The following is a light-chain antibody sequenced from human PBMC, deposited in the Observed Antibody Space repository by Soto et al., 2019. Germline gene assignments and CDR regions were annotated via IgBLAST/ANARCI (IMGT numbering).Light chain of an antibody. Sequence: DIPMTQSPSTLSASVGDRVTITCRASQSISIWLACYQQKPGKAPNLLIYKTSSLETGVPSRFSGSGSGTEFTLTISSLQPDDFATYYCQHWNDYSLTFGQGTKVEVK. CDR2: KTS. J-gene: IGKJ1*01. CDR1: QSISIW. V-gene: IGKV1-5*03. CDR3: QHWNDYSLT.